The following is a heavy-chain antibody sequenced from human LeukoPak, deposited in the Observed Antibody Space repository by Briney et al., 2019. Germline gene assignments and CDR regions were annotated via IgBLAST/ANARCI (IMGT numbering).Heavy chain of an antibody. D-gene: IGHD2-15*01. CDR2: IYYSGST. J-gene: IGHJ3*02. CDR3: ARECSGGSCYPDGAFDI. V-gene: IGHV4-59*01. CDR1: GGSISSYY. Sequence: PSETLSLTCTVSGGSISSYYWSWIRRPPGKGLEWIGYIYYSGSTNYNPSLKSRVTISVDTSKNQFSLKLSSVTAADTAVYYCARECSGGSCYPDGAFDIWGQGTMVTVSS.